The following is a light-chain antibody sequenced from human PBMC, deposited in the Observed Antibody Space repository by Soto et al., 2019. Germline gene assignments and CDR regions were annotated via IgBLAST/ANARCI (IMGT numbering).Light chain of an antibody. V-gene: IGLV1-44*01. Sequence: QSVLTQPPSASGTPGQRVTISCSGIRSNIGSNFVNWYQKLPGTAPKLLIHSNNERPSGVPGRFSGSKSGTSASLAISGLQSEDEADYYCASWDDDVNGLLFGGGTKVTVL. CDR2: SNN. CDR1: RSNIGSNF. CDR3: ASWDDDVNGLL. J-gene: IGLJ2*01.